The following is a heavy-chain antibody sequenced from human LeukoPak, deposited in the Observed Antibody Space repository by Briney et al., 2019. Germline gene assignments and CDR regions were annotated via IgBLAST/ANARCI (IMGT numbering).Heavy chain of an antibody. J-gene: IGHJ5*02. V-gene: IGHV4-34*01. CDR3: ARRTGWFDP. CDR2: INHSGST. CDR1: GGSFSGYY. D-gene: IGHD1-1*01. Sequence: SETLSLTCAVYGGSFSGYYWSWIRQPPGKGLEWIGEINHSGSTNYNPSLKSRVTISVDTSKNQFSLKLSSVTAADTAVYYCARRTGWFDPCGQGTLVTVSS.